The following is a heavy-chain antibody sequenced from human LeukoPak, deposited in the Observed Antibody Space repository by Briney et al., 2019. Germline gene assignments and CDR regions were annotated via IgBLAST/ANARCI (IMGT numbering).Heavy chain of an antibody. Sequence: DSVEVSCKTSGFTFNTYGIAWVRQAPGQGLEWMGWISAYNGNTNYAQNLQDRVTMTTDTSTTTAYMELRGLRSDDTAVYYCAREGSLHHSGDHYLSWFDPWGQGTLVTVSS. J-gene: IGHJ5*02. D-gene: IGHD2-15*01. CDR1: GFTFNTYG. V-gene: IGHV1-18*01. CDR2: ISAYNGNT. CDR3: AREGSLHHSGDHYLSWFDP.